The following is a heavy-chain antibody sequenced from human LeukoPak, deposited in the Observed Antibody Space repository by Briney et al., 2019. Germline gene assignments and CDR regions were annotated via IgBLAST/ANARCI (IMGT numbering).Heavy chain of an antibody. Sequence: AGGSLRLSCAASGFTFSSYAMSWVRQAPGKGLEWVSAISGSGGSTYYADSVKGRFTISRDNSKNTLYLQMNSLRAEDTAVYYCAKREGRKANYYGSGSYETWGQGTLVTVSS. CDR2: ISGSGGST. D-gene: IGHD3-10*01. CDR3: AKREGRKANYYGSGSYET. V-gene: IGHV3-23*01. J-gene: IGHJ5*02. CDR1: GFTFSSYA.